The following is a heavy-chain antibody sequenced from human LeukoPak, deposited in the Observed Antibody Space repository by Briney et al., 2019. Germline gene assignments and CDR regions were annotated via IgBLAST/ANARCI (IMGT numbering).Heavy chain of an antibody. D-gene: IGHD3-22*01. CDR1: GGSFSGYY. CDR2: INHSGST. Sequence: PSETLSLTCAVYGGSFSGYYWSWIRQPPGKGLEWIGEINHSGSTNYNPSLKSRVTISVDTSKNQFSLRLSSVTAADTAVYYCARSSEGRYYYDSSGYSYYYYYMDVWGKGTTVTISS. CDR3: ARSSEGRYYYDSSGYSYYYYYMDV. V-gene: IGHV4-34*01. J-gene: IGHJ6*03.